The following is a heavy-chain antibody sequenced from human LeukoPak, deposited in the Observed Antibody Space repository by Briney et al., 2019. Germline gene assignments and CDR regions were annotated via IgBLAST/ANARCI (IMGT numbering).Heavy chain of an antibody. Sequence: GGSLRLSCVASGFTFTDHPMNWVRQAPGKGLEWISYIGGDGIAFYADSVKGRFTASKDDARKSMYLQMNSLRVEDTAVYYCARGGAARLHFQNWGQGTLVTVSS. CDR3: ARGGAARLHFQN. CDR1: GFTFTDHP. D-gene: IGHD6-6*01. J-gene: IGHJ1*01. CDR2: IGGDGIA. V-gene: IGHV3-69-1*01.